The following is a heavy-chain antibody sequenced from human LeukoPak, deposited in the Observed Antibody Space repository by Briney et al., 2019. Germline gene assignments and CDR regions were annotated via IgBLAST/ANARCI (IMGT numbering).Heavy chain of an antibody. CDR3: ARGFYDFWSAYYIDY. Sequence: LRLSCAASGFTFDDYAMHWIRQPPGKGLEWIGYIYYSGSTNYNPSLKSRVTISVDTSKNQFSLKLSSMTAADTAVYYCARGFYDFWSAYYIDYWGQGTLVTVSS. D-gene: IGHD3-3*01. V-gene: IGHV4-59*08. J-gene: IGHJ4*02. CDR2: IYYSGST. CDR1: GFTFDDYA.